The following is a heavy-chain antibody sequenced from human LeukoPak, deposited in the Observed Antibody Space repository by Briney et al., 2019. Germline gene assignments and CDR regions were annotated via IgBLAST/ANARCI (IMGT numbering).Heavy chain of an antibody. CDR1: GGSISSSSYY. Sequence: SETLSLTCTVSGGSISSSSYYWGWIRQPPGKGLEWIGSVYYSGSTYYNPSLKSRVTISVDTSKNQFSLKLSSVTAADTAVYYCARTGGGYDLYYYYYMDVWGKGITITISS. J-gene: IGHJ6*03. CDR2: VYYSGST. D-gene: IGHD5-12*01. CDR3: ARTGGGYDLYYYYYMDV. V-gene: IGHV4-39*01.